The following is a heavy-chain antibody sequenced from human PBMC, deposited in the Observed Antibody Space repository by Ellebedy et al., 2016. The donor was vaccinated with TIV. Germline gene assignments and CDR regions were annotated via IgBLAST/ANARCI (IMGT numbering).Heavy chain of an antibody. CDR1: YGSISSYY. V-gene: IGHV4-59*01. Sequence: MPSETLSLTCTVSYGSISSYYWSWIRQPPGKGLEWIGYIYYSGSTNYNPSLKSRVTIAVDTSKKQISLKLSSVTAADTAVYYCARSSGWDRFDYWGQGTLVTVSS. CDR3: ARSSGWDRFDY. D-gene: IGHD6-19*01. CDR2: IYYSGST. J-gene: IGHJ4*02.